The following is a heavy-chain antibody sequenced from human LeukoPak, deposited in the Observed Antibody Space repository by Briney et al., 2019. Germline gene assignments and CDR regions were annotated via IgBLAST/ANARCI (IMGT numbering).Heavy chain of an antibody. CDR1: GYSISSGYY. V-gene: IGHV4-38-2*01. CDR2: IYHSGST. CDR3: ARSGRPRRY. Sequence: SETLSLTCAVSGYSISSGYYWGCIRQPPGKGLEWIGSIYHSGSTYYNPSLKSRVTISVDTSKNQFSLKLSSVTAADTAVYYCARSGRPRRYWGQGTLVTVSS. J-gene: IGHJ4*02. D-gene: IGHD1-26*01.